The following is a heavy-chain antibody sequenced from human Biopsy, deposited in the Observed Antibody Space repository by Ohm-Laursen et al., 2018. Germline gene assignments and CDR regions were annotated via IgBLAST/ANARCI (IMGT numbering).Heavy chain of an antibody. CDR2: ISHTGYT. J-gene: IGHJ1*01. V-gene: IGHV4-59*11. CDR3: ARGSNEYGGLYFPH. D-gene: IGHD4-23*01. Sequence: PSETLSLTCTVSDGSFTGHYWTWIRQPPGKGLEWIGHISHTGYTSYKSSLKSRVTISLDTSRKHFSLRLTSLAAADTAVYYCARGSNEYGGLYFPHWGQGTLVTVSS. CDR1: DGSFTGHY.